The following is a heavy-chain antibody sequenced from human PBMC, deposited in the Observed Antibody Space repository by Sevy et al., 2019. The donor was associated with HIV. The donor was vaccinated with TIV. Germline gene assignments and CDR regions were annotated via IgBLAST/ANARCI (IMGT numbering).Heavy chain of an antibody. J-gene: IGHJ6*02. CDR3: ARGPVPATAITWDYYYGMDV. CDR2: IIPIFGTA. CDR1: GGTFSSYA. D-gene: IGHD2-2*01. Sequence: ASVKVSCKASGGTFSSYAISWVRQAPGQGLEWMGGIIPIFGTANYAQKFQGRVTITADESTSTAYMELSSLRSEDTAVYYCARGPVPATAITWDYYYGMDVWGQGTTVTVSS. V-gene: IGHV1-69*13.